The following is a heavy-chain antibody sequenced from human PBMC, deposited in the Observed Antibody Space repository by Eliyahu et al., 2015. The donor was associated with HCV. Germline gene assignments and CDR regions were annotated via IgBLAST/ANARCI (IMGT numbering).Heavy chain of an antibody. D-gene: IGHD3-22*01. Sequence: VQLVESGATLVQPGGSLRLSCAASGFTFWXYAMNWVRQAPGKGLEWVSSVNGGGDITYYADSVKGRFTISRDNSKNTLSLRMDSLRAEDTAIYFCTREDCDNSRCYGSSDAWGQGTLVTVSS. V-gene: IGHV3-23*04. CDR3: TREDCDNSRCYGSSDA. CDR2: VNGGGDIT. CDR1: GFTFWXYA. J-gene: IGHJ5*02.